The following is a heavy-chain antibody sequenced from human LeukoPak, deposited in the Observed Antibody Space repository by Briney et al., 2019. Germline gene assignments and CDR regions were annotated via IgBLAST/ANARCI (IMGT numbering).Heavy chain of an antibody. CDR1: GFTFSSYS. J-gene: IGHJ4*02. CDR3: ARGIADYFDY. Sequence: PGGSLRLSCAASGFTFSSYSMNWVRQAPGKGLEWVSSISSSSSHIYYADSVKGRFTISRDNAKNSLYLQMNSLRAEDTAVYYCARGIADYFDYWGQGTLVTVSS. CDR2: ISSSSSHI. D-gene: IGHD6-13*01. V-gene: IGHV3-21*01.